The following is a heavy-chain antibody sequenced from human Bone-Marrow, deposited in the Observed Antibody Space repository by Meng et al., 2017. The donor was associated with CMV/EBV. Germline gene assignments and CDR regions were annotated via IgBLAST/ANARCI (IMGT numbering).Heavy chain of an antibody. CDR3: AKDRIFGEVGYFDY. Sequence: GGSLRLSCAASGFTFSSYGMHWVCQAPGKGLEWVAFIRYDGSNKYYADSVKGRFTISRDNSKNTLYLQMNSLRAEDTAVYYCAKDRIFGEVGYFDYWGQGTLATVSS. J-gene: IGHJ4*02. D-gene: IGHD3-3*02. CDR2: IRYDGSNK. V-gene: IGHV3-30*02. CDR1: GFTFSSYG.